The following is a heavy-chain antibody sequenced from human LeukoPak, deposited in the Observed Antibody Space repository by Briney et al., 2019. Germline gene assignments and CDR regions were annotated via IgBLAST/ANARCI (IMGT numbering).Heavy chain of an antibody. CDR3: ARGGLPAAINDAFDI. Sequence: GGSLRLSCAASGFTFSGYYMSWIRQAPGKGLEWVSYISSSGSTIYYADSVKGGFTISRDNAKNSLYLQMNSLRAEDTAVYYCARGGLPAAINDAFDIWGQGTMVTVSS. CDR1: GFTFSGYY. J-gene: IGHJ3*02. CDR2: ISSSGSTI. V-gene: IGHV3-11*01. D-gene: IGHD2-2*01.